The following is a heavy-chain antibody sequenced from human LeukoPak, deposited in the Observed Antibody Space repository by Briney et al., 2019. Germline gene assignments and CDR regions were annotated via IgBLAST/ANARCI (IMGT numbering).Heavy chain of an antibody. CDR1: GFTFRSNA. J-gene: IGHJ4*02. V-gene: IGHV3-23*01. CDR2: ITDGGGYT. Sequence: GGSLRLSCAASGFTFRSNAMSWVRQAPGKGLEWVSAITDGGGYTDYADSVKGRCTISRDNSKNPLHLQMNSLRAEDTAVYYCAKRFGGNYGHFDYWGQGTRVSVSS. CDR3: AKRFGGNYGHFDY. D-gene: IGHD3-10*01.